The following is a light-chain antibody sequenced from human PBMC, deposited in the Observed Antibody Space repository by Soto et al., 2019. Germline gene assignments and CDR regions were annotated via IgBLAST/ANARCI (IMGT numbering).Light chain of an antibody. CDR2: AAS. Sequence: QMTQQQSSLSASVGDRVTITCRASQYISDFLNWYQQKPGKAPVILIYAASTLQSGVPSRFTGSRSETNFTLIISSLQPEDFAPYYCQQCYTTPLTFGGVTNVDIK. J-gene: IGKJ4*01. CDR3: QQCYTTPLT. V-gene: IGKV1-39*01. CDR1: QYISDF.